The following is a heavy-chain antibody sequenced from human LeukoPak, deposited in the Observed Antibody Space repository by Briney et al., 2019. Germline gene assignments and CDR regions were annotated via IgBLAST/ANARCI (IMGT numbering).Heavy chain of an antibody. CDR1: GGSISSYY. D-gene: IGHD6-19*01. Sequence: SQTLSLTCTVSGGSISSYYWSWVRQPPGKGLEWIGYIYYSGSTNYNPSLKSRVTISVDTSKNQYSLKLSSVTAADTAVYYCARVEGSSGWYLLGYWGQGTLVTVSS. CDR3: ARVEGSSGWYLLGY. V-gene: IGHV4-59*01. CDR2: IYYSGST. J-gene: IGHJ4*02.